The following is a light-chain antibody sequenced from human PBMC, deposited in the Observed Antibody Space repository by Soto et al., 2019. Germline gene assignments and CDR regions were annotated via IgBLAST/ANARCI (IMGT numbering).Light chain of an antibody. CDR3: MQALQTPMYT. Sequence: DIVMTQSPLSLPVTPGEPASISCRSSQSLLHSNGYNYLDWYLQKPGQSPQLLIYLGSNRASGVTDRFSGSGSGTDCTMKISRVEDEDVGVYYCMQALQTPMYTFGQGTKLEIK. J-gene: IGKJ2*01. V-gene: IGKV2-28*01. CDR2: LGS. CDR1: QSLLHSNGYNY.